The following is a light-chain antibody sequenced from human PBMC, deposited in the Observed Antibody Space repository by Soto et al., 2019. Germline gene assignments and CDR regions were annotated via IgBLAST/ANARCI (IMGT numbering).Light chain of an antibody. CDR1: RGIGDS. V-gene: IGKV1-12*01. J-gene: IGKJ1*01. CDR2: AAS. Sequence: DIQMTQSPSSLSAVVVDRFTSTCLASRGIGDSFAWFQQKPGKAPQFLIQAASNLQSGVPSRFSGSGSGTEFILSINSQQPEDIATYYCLQVSSFPRTFGQGTKVDIK. CDR3: LQVSSFPRT.